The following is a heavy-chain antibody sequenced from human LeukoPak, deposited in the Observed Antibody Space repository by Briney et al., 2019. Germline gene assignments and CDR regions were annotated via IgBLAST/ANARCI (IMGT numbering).Heavy chain of an antibody. Sequence: GASVKVSCKASGYTFTNYGCNWVRQAPGQGLEWMGNSAYNGNTNYAQKYQDRVTMTTDTSTSTAYMELRSLRSDDTAVYYCARYNSMFRGVTTSDYWGQGTLVTVSS. J-gene: IGHJ4*02. CDR1: GYTFTNYG. V-gene: IGHV1-18*01. D-gene: IGHD3-10*01. CDR2: SAYNGNT. CDR3: ARYNSMFRGVTTSDY.